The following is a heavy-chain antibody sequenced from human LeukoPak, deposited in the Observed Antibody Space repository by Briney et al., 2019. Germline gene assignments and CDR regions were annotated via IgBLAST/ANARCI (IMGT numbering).Heavy chain of an antibody. CDR1: ACSIYNYY. CDR2: VYYSGST. CDR3: ARYSRVWGSNWLDP. D-gene: IGHD3-22*01. V-gene: IGHV4-59*01. Sequence: SGTLSLTWTVLACSIYNYYRSLVRQPPGYRPEWVGDVYYSGSTNYNPSLKSRVTISIDTSKNQFSLNLNSVTTADTASYYCARYSRVWGSNWLDPWGQGTLVTVS. J-gene: IGHJ5*02.